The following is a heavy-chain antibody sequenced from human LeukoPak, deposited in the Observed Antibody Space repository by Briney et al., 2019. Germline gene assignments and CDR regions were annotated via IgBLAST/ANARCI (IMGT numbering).Heavy chain of an antibody. CDR3: AKDMTYSSNRYYFDY. CDR1: GFTFSNYA. V-gene: IGHV3-23*01. CDR2: ISGSGGST. D-gene: IGHD1-14*01. J-gene: IGHJ4*02. Sequence: GGSLRLSCAASGFTFSNYAMSWVRQAPGKGLEWVSAISGSGGSTYYADSVKGRFTISRDNSKNTLYLQMNSLRAEDTAVYYCAKDMTYSSNRYYFDYWGQGTLVTVSS.